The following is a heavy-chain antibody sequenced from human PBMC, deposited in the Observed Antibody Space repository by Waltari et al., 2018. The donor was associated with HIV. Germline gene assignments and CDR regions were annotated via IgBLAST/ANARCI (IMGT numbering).Heavy chain of an antibody. CDR2: INTNSGAT. V-gene: IGHV1-2*02. CDR3: ARPLPYCSTSSCPYFDP. D-gene: IGHD2-2*01. CDR1: GYTFTGHY. J-gene: IGHJ5*02. Sequence: QVQLVQSGAEVKKPGASVKVSCKASGYTFTGHYMHWVRQAPGQGLEWMGWINTNSGATNYAQKFQGRVTMTRDTSISTAYMELNSLRSHDTAVYYCARPLPYCSTSSCPYFDPWGQGTLVTVSS.